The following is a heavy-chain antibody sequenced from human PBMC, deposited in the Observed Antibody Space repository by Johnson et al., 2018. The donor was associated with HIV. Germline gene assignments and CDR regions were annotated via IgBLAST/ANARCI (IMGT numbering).Heavy chain of an antibody. CDR1: GFTFDTYG. Sequence: VQLVESGGGVVRPGGSLRLSCAASGFTFDTYGMHWVRQAPGKGLEWVSAISGSGGRTNYADSVKGRFTISRDNSEHTLYLQMSSLRAEDTALYYCAKDRWELFWGGGEASHDAFDIWGQGTMVTVSS. CDR2: ISGSGGRT. CDR3: AKDRWELFWGGGEASHDAFDI. V-gene: IGHV3-23*04. D-gene: IGHD1-26*01. J-gene: IGHJ3*02.